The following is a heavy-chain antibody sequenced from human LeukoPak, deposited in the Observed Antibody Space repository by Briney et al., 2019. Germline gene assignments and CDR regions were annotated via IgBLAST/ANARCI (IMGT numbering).Heavy chain of an antibody. CDR2: INEHGSIT. J-gene: IGHJ1*01. V-gene: IGHV3-74*01. Sequence: GGSLRLSCAASGFTFSSYWMHWVRQAPGEGLVCVSRINEHGSITDYAASVEGRFTISRDNAKNTLYLQMNSLRVEDTAVYYCERDVAGSGSHWGQGSLVTASS. D-gene: IGHD3-10*01. CDR1: GFTFSSYW. CDR3: ERDVAGSGSH.